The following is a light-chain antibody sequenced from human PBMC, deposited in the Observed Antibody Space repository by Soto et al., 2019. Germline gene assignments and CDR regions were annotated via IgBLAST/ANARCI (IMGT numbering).Light chain of an antibody. CDR3: QQYNAYSWT. V-gene: IGKV1-5*03. CDR2: EAS. CDR1: QNINSW. Sequence: DIHMTQSPSTLSASVGDRVTITCQASQNINSWLAWYQQKPGKAPKLLIYEASTLERGVPSRFGGSGSGTEFTLTISSLQSDDFGTYYCQQYNAYSWTFGQGTKVEI. J-gene: IGKJ1*01.